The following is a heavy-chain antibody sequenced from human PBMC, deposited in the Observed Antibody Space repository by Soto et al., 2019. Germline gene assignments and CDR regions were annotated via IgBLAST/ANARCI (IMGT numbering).Heavy chain of an antibody. V-gene: IGHV3-64*01. J-gene: IGHJ4*02. CDR2: ISSNGGST. CDR1: GFTFSSYA. Sequence: GGSLRLSCAASGFTFSSYAMHWVRQAPGKGLEYVSAISSNGGSTYYANSVKGRFTISRDNSKNTLYLQMGSLRAEDMAVYYCARQWLDSYYYDYWGQGTLVTVSS. D-gene: IGHD6-19*01. CDR3: ARQWLDSYYYDY.